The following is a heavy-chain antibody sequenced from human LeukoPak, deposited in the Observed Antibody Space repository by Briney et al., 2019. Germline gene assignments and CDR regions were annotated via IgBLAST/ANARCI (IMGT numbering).Heavy chain of an antibody. J-gene: IGHJ3*02. CDR1: GFTFTSSA. CDR2: IVVGSGNT. CDR3: AAKELRFLEWPPSDAFDI. Sequence: ASVKVSCKASGFTFTSSAVQWVRQARGQRLEWIGWIVVGSGNTNYAQKFQERVTITRDMSTSTAYMELSSLRSEDTAVYYCAAKELRFLEWPPSDAFDIXXXXTMVTVSS. D-gene: IGHD3-3*01. V-gene: IGHV1-58*01.